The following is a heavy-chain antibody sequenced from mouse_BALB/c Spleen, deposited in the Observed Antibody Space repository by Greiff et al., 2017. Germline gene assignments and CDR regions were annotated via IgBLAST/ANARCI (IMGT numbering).Heavy chain of an antibody. Sequence: QVQLQQSGAELVRPGTSVKVSCKASGYAFTNYLIEWVKQRPGQGLEWIGVINPGSGGTNYNEKFKGKATLTADKSSSTAYMQLSSLTSEDSAVYYCARGDRYFDVWGAGTTVTVSS. CDR1: GYAFTNYL. CDR2: INPGSGGT. D-gene: IGHD2-13*01. CDR3: ARGDRYFDV. J-gene: IGHJ1*01. V-gene: IGHV1-54*01.